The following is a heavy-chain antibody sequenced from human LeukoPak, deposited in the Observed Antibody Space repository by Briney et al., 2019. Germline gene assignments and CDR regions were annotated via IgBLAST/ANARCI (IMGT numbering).Heavy chain of an antibody. CDR1: GGSISSSRHY. D-gene: IGHD3-22*01. CDR2: ILYSGST. V-gene: IGHV4-39*01. Sequence: SETLSLTCTVSGGSISSSRHYWGWIRPPPGKGLEWIGNILYSGSTNYNPSLKSRVTISVDTSKNQFSLKLSSVTAADTADYYCVRRVAGSGYRDSWGQGTLVTVSS. J-gene: IGHJ4*02. CDR3: VRRVAGSGYRDS.